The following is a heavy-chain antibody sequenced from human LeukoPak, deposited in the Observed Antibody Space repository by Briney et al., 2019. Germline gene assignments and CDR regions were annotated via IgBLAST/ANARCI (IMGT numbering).Heavy chain of an antibody. CDR2: IYTSGST. J-gene: IGHJ4*02. D-gene: IGHD1-1*01. CDR3: ARLELDVFVFDY. Sequence: SQTLSLTCTVSGGSISSGSYYWSWIRQPAGKGLEWIGRIYTSGSTNYNPSLKGRVTISVDTSKNQFSLKLSSVTAADTAVYYCARLELDVFVFDYWGQGTLVTVSS. CDR1: GGSISSGSYY. V-gene: IGHV4-61*02.